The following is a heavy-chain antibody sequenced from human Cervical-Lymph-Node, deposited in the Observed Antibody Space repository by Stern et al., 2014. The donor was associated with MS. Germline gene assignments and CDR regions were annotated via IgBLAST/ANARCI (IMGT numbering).Heavy chain of an antibody. D-gene: IGHD4-17*01. V-gene: IGHV1-18*01. CDR2: ISAYNGNT. CDR3: ARDYGVHNYYYYGMDV. Sequence: VQLLESGAEVKKPGASVKVSCKASGYTFTSYGISWVRQAPGQGLEWMGWISAYNGNTNYAQKLQGRVTMTPDTSTSTAYRELRSLRSDDTAVYYCARDYGVHNYYYYGMDVWGQGTTFTVSS. J-gene: IGHJ6*02. CDR1: GYTFTSYG.